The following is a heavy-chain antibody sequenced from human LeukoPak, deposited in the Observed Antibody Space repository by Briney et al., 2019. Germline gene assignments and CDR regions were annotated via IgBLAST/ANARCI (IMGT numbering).Heavy chain of an antibody. CDR2: IYYSGST. V-gene: IGHV4-39*07. J-gene: IGHJ6*03. Sequence: PSETLSLTCTVSGGSISSSSYYWGWIRQPPGKGLEWIGSIYYSGSTNYNPSLKSRVTISVDTSKNQFSLKLSSVTAADTAVYYCARVVPAANGYYYYYMDVWGKGTTVTISS. D-gene: IGHD2-2*01. CDR1: GGSISSSSYY. CDR3: ARVVPAANGYYYYYMDV.